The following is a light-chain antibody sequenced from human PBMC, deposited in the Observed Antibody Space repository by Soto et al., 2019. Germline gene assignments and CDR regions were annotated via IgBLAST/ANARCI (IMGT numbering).Light chain of an antibody. CDR3: QQYYSSLAMT. J-gene: IGKJ5*01. V-gene: IGKV4-1*01. Sequence: DTVRTQSTDSLAGSQGEWATINFKCIRRLLFSSNNKNFLAWYQQKPGQPPKLLFYWASTRHSGVPDRFSGSGSGTDFTLTIASVQAEDVAVYCCQQYYSSLAMTCGQGTRLEIK. CDR1: RRLLFSSNNKNF. CDR2: WAS.